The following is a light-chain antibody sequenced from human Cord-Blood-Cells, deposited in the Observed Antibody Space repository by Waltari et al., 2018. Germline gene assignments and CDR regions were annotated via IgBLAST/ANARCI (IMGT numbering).Light chain of an antibody. V-gene: IGKV1-39*01. CDR1: KSISSN. J-gene: IGKJ1*01. Sequence: DKQMTQSPYSLSASVGDRVTITCWARKSISSNLNWYQQKPGKAPKLLIYASSSLQCGVPSRFSGSGSGTDFTVTISSLQPEDFATYCCQQSYSTPRTFGQGTKVEIK. CDR2: ASS. CDR3: QQSYSTPRT.